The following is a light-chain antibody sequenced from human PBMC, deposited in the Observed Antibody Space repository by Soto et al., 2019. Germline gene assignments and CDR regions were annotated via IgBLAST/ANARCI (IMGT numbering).Light chain of an antibody. CDR3: QHYNNWPPWT. CDR1: QSVNSN. J-gene: IGKJ1*01. Sequence: EIVMTQSPATLSVSPGARVTLSCRASQSVNSNLAWYQQKFGQAPRLLIYGASTRATGVPARFSGSGSGTEFTLTISSLQSEDFAVYYCQHYNNWPPWTFGQGTKVEI. CDR2: GAS. V-gene: IGKV3-15*01.